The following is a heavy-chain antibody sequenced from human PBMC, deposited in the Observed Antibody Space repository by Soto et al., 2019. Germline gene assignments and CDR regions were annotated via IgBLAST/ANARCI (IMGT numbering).Heavy chain of an antibody. V-gene: IGHV1-8*01. Sequence: QVQLVQSGAEVKKPGASVKVSCKASGYTFTSYDINWVRQATGQGLEWMGWMNPNSGNTGYAQKFQGRVTMTSNTSISTAYMELSSLRSEDTAVYYCARGLITMVRGVTRVMYDPWGQGTLVTVSS. J-gene: IGHJ5*02. CDR2: MNPNSGNT. CDR1: GYTFTSYD. D-gene: IGHD3-10*01. CDR3: ARGLITMVRGVTRVMYDP.